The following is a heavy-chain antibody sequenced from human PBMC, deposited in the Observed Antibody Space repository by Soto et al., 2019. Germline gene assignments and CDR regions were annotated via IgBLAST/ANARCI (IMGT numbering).Heavy chain of an antibody. CDR3: SRFYYDSSGYLPSPYYYYYGMDV. CDR2: IKQDGSEK. V-gene: IGHV3-7*04. Sequence: GGSLRLSCAASGFTFSSYWMSWVRQAPGKGLEWVANIKQDGSEKYYVESVKGRFTISRDNAKNLLFLQMNSLRAEDTAVYYCSRFYYDSSGYLPSPYYYYYGMDVWGQGT. J-gene: IGHJ6*02. D-gene: IGHD3-22*01. CDR1: GFTFSSYW.